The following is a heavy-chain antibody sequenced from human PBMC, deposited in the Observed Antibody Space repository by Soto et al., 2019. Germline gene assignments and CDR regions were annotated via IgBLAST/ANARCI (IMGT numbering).Heavy chain of an antibody. Sequence: VASVKVSCKASGYTFTSYAMHWVRQAPGQRLEWMGWINAGNGNTKYSQKFQGRVTITRDTSASTAYMELSSLRSEDTAVYYCARGLLWFGEDNFDYWGQGTLVTVSS. CDR1: GYTFTSYA. CDR3: ARGLLWFGEDNFDY. J-gene: IGHJ4*02. V-gene: IGHV1-3*01. D-gene: IGHD3-10*01. CDR2: INAGNGNT.